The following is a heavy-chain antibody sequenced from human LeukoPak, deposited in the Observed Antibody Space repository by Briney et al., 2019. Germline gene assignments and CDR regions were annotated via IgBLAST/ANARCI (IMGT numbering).Heavy chain of an antibody. V-gene: IGHV4-31*03. J-gene: IGHJ4*02. CDR2: IYYSGST. D-gene: IGHD4-17*01. CDR3: AREGLYGADY. CDR1: GGSISSGGYY. Sequence: SETLSLTCTVSGGSISSGGYYWSWIRQHPGKGLEWIGYIYYSGSTYYNPSLKSRVTISVDTSKNQFSLKLSSVTAADTAAYYCAREGLYGADYWGQGTLVTVSS.